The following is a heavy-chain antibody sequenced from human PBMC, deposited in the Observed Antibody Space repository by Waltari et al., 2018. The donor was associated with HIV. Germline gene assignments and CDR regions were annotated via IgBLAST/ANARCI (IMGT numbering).Heavy chain of an antibody. CDR3: ARTYCSSTSCYGGANWFDP. J-gene: IGHJ5*02. CDR1: GGSISSGSYY. CDR2: IYTSGST. D-gene: IGHD2-2*01. Sequence: QVQLQESGPGLVKPSQTLSLTCTVSGGSISSGSYYWSWILQPAGQGLEWIGRIYTSGSTNYNTSLKSRVTISVETSKNQFSLKLSSVTAADTAVYYCARTYCSSTSCYGGANWFDPWGQGTLVTVSS. V-gene: IGHV4-61*02.